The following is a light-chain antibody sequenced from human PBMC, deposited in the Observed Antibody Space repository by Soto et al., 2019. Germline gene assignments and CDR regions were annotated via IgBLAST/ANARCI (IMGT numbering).Light chain of an antibody. CDR1: QSVSIN. CDR2: GAS. V-gene: IGKV3-15*01. Sequence: EIVMTQSPATLSVSPGERATLSCRASQSVSINLAWYQQKPGQAPRLLIYGASTRATGLPARFSGSGSGTEFTLTITSLRSEDFAVYYCQHYVTWPLTFGGGTKVDIK. J-gene: IGKJ4*01. CDR3: QHYVTWPLT.